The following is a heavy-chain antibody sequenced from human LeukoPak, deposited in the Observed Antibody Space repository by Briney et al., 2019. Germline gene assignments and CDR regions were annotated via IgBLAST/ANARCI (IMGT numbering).Heavy chain of an antibody. D-gene: IGHD3-9*01. J-gene: IGHJ4*02. CDR3: ARGSSHYDILTGYYAPIPDFDY. Sequence: ASVKVSCKASGYTFTSYGISWVRQAPGQGLEWMGWISAYNGNTNYAQKLQGRVTMTTDTSTSTAYMELRSLRSDDTAVCYCARGSSHYDILTGYYAPIPDFDYWGQGTLVTVSS. V-gene: IGHV1-18*01. CDR2: ISAYNGNT. CDR1: GYTFTSYG.